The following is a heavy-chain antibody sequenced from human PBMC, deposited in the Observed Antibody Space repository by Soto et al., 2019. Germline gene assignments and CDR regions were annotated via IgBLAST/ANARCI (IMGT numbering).Heavy chain of an antibody. J-gene: IGHJ6*03. V-gene: IGHV3-64*01. CDR1: GFTLSGYA. Sequence: GGSLRLSCAASGFTLSGYAMDWVRQAPGKGLEYVSGISSNGVGTYYANSVQGRFTISRDNSKNTVYLQMGSLRPEDMAVYYCARRARPDFYYMDIWGKGTTVTVSS. CDR3: ARRARPDFYYMDI. D-gene: IGHD6-6*01. CDR2: ISSNGVGT.